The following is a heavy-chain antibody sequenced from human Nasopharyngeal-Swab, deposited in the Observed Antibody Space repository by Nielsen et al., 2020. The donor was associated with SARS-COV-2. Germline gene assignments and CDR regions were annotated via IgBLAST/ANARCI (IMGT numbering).Heavy chain of an antibody. CDR2: ISSSSTI. J-gene: IGHJ4*02. V-gene: IGHV3-48*04. CDR1: GFTFSSYS. Sequence: GGSLRLSCAASGFTFSSYSMNWVRQAPGKGLEWVSYISSSSTIYYADSVKGRFTISRDNAKNSLYLQMNSLRAEDTAVYYCARVNRSGGVDYWGQGTLVTVSS. CDR3: ARVNRSGGVDY. D-gene: IGHD1-26*01.